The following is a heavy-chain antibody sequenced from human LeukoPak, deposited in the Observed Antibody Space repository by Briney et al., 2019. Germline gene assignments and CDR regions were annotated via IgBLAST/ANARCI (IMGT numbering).Heavy chain of an antibody. CDR2: ISYDGSNK. J-gene: IGHJ4*01. CDR1: GFTFSSYG. D-gene: IGHD3-10*01. V-gene: IGHV3-30*18. Sequence: GRSLRLSCAASGFTFSSYGMHWVRQAPGKGLEWVAVISYDGSNKYYADSVKGRFTISRDNSKNTLYLQMNSLRAEDTAVYYCAKEEYYYGSGSAWGQGTLVTVSS. CDR3: AKEEYYYGSGSA.